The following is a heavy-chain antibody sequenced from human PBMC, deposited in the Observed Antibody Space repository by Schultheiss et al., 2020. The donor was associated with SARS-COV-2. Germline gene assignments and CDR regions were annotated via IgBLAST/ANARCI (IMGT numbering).Heavy chain of an antibody. J-gene: IGHJ3*02. CDR2: IKQDGSEK. Sequence: GGSLRLSCAASGFTFSSYWMSWVRQAPGKGLEWVANIKQDGSEKYYVDSVKGRFTISRDNAKNSLYLQMNSLRAEDTAVYYCAIIGYCSSTSCFDAFDIWGQGTMVTVSS. D-gene: IGHD2-2*01. CDR1: GFTFSSYW. CDR3: AIIGYCSSTSCFDAFDI. V-gene: IGHV3-7*01.